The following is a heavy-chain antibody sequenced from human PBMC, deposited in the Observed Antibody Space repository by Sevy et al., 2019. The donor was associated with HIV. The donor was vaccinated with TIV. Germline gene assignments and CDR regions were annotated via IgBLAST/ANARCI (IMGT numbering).Heavy chain of an antibody. D-gene: IGHD3-10*01. CDR1: EFTFSTYA. J-gene: IGHJ4*02. V-gene: IGHV3-23*01. CDR3: AKDRGTYGVRPSYFDY. Sequence: GGSLRLSCAASEFTFSTYAMNWVRQAPGKGLEWVSAISGSGVSTYYADSVKGRFTISRDNSKNTLYLQMNSRRAEDTAVYYCAKDRGTYGVRPSYFDYWGRGTLVTVSS. CDR2: ISGSGVST.